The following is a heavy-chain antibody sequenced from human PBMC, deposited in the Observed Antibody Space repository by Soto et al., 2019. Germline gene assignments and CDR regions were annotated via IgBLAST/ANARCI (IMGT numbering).Heavy chain of an antibody. D-gene: IGHD5-12*01. CDR2: ISSSSSTI. Sequence: EVQLVESGGGLVQPGGSLRLSCAASGFTFSSYSMNWVRQAPGKGLEWVSYISSSSSTIYYADSVKGRFTISRDNAKNSLYLQMNSLRAEDTAVYYCARGPTYSGYGGPFFDYWGQGTLVTVSS. CDR3: ARGPTYSGYGGPFFDY. CDR1: GFTFSSYS. V-gene: IGHV3-48*01. J-gene: IGHJ4*02.